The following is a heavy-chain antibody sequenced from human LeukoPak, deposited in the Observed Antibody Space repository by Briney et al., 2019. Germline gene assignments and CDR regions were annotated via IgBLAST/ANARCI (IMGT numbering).Heavy chain of an antibody. Sequence: PGGSLRLSCAASGFTFSDYYMSWLRQAPGKGLEWVSYISSSGSTIYYADSVKGRLTISRDNAKNSLYLQMNSLRAEDTAVYYCARDYDYVWGSYRKSHYFDYWGQGTLVTVSS. CDR2: ISSSGSTI. J-gene: IGHJ4*02. V-gene: IGHV3-11*01. D-gene: IGHD3-16*02. CDR1: GFTFSDYY. CDR3: ARDYDYVWGSYRKSHYFDY.